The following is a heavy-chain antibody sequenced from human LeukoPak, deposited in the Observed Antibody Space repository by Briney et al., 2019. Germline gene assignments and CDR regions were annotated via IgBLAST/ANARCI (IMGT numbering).Heavy chain of an antibody. CDR1: GFTFSSYG. V-gene: IGHV3-30*18. CDR3: AKDWGEIVVVPYGMDV. CDR2: ISYDGSNK. J-gene: IGHJ6*02. Sequence: GGSLRLSCAASGFTFSSYGMHWVRQAPGKGLEWVAVISYDGSNKYLADSVKGRFTISRDNSKNTLYLQMNSLRAEDTAVYYCAKDWGEIVVVPYGMDVWGQGTTVTVSS. D-gene: IGHD2-2*01.